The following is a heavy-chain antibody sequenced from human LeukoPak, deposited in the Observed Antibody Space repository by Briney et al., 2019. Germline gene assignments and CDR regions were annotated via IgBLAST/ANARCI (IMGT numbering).Heavy chain of an antibody. J-gene: IGHJ4*02. D-gene: IGHD2-15*01. V-gene: IGHV3-30*02. CDR3: ALERGDIVVVIAATHWVPSFDY. Sequence: PGGSLRLSCAASGFTFSSYGMHWVRQAPGKGLGWVAFIWDDGSDKYYADSVKGRFTISRDNSKNTLYLQMNSLRAEDTAVYYCALERGDIVVVIAATHWVPSFDYWGQGTLVTVSS. CDR1: GFTFSSYG. CDR2: IWDDGSDK.